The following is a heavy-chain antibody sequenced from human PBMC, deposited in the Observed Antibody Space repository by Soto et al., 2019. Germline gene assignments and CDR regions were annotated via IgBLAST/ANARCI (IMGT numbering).Heavy chain of an antibody. CDR1: NYY. Sequence: NYYWSWIRQPPGKGLEWIGYIYYSGTTNYNSSFKSRVTISVDTSKNQFSLKLSSVTAADTAVYYCARSYNSTWTSWGPWGQGALVTVSS. J-gene: IGHJ5*02. CDR3: ARSYNSTWTSWGP. D-gene: IGHD1-20*01. CDR2: IYYSGTT. V-gene: IGHV4-59*01.